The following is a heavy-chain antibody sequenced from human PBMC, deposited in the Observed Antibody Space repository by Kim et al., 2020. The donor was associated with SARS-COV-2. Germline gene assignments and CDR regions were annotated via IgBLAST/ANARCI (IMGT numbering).Heavy chain of an antibody. CDR3: ARGRRGSGRPDAFDI. D-gene: IGHD3-10*01. J-gene: IGHJ3*02. CDR1: GYTFTGYY. Sequence: ASVKVSCKASGYTFTGYYMHWVRQAPGQGLEWMGWINPNSGGTNYAQKFQGWVTMTRDTSISTAYMELSRLRSDDTAVYYCARGRRGSGRPDAFDIWGQGTMVTVSS. CDR2: INPNSGGT. V-gene: IGHV1-2*04.